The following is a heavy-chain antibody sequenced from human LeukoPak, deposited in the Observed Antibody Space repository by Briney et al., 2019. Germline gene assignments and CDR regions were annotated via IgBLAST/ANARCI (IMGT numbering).Heavy chain of an antibody. V-gene: IGHV3-23*01. CDR3: TEDRDDYGDPESYDF. CDR2: IGGSRANT. CDR1: GFTFSNFA. J-gene: IGHJ3*01. D-gene: IGHD4/OR15-4a*01. Sequence: GGSLRLSCAVSGFTFSNFAMNWVRQAPGKGLEWVSGIGGSRANTYYADSVRGRFTISRDNSKNTLYLQMNSLGPEDTAVYYCTEDRDDYGDPESYDFWGQGTMVTVSS.